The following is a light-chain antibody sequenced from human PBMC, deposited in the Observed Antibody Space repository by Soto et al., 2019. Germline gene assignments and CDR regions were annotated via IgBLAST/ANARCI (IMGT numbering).Light chain of an antibody. Sequence: QSALTQPVSVSGSPGQSITISCTGTSSDIGSYNYVSWYQQHPGKVPKLIIYAVTERPSGVSHRFSGSRSGNAASLTISGLQAEDEADYYCSSYTRSTTQVFGTGTKLTVL. V-gene: IGLV2-14*01. CDR2: AVT. CDR3: SSYTRSTTQV. J-gene: IGLJ1*01. CDR1: SSDIGSYNY.